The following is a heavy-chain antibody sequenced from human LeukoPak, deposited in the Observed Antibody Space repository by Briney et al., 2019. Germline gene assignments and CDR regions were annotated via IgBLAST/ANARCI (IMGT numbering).Heavy chain of an antibody. D-gene: IGHD2-15*01. CDR2: IKQDGSEK. Sequence: GGSLRVSCEASGFTFSSYWMSWVRQAPGKGLEWVANIKQDGSEKYYVDSVKGRFTISRDNAKNSLYLLMDSLRAEDTAVYYCAREDMWAFDMWGQGAMVTVSS. V-gene: IGHV3-7*01. J-gene: IGHJ3*02. CDR3: AREDMWAFDM. CDR1: GFTFSSYW.